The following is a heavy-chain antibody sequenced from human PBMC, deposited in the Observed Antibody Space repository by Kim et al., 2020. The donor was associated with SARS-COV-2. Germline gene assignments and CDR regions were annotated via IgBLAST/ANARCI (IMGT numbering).Heavy chain of an antibody. J-gene: IGHJ4*02. D-gene: IGHD5-18*01. CDR3: ARRGTATPNYFDD. Sequence: YAQKFQGRVTMTRDTSTSTVYMELSSLRSEDTAVYYCARRGTATPNYFDDWGQGTLVTVSS. V-gene: IGHV1-46*01.